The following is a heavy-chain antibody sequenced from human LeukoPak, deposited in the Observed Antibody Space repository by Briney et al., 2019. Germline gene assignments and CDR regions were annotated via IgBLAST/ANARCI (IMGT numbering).Heavy chain of an antibody. V-gene: IGHV3-7*01. D-gene: IGHD3-22*01. CDR2: IKQDGSEK. CDR1: GFTFSSYW. J-gene: IGHJ4*02. CDR3: ARDGPYYYDSSGYSFDY. Sequence: PGGSLRLSCAASGFTFSSYWMSWVRQAPGKGLERVANIKQDGSEKYYVDSVKGRFTISRDNAKNSLYLQMNSLRAEDTAVYYCARDGPYYYDSSGYSFDYWGQGTLVTVSS.